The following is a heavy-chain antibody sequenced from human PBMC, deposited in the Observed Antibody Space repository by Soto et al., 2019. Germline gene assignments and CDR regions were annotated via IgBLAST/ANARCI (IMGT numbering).Heavy chain of an antibody. D-gene: IGHD2-21*01. CDR2: TKQDGSER. Sequence: GGSLRLSCAASGFTFGNYWMSWVRQAPGKGPEWVANTKQDGSERNYVDSVKGRFTISRDNAENSLYLQMNSLRVEDTGVYYCASARHIGPWGQGTLVTVSS. CDR3: ASARHIGP. CDR1: GFTFGNYW. J-gene: IGHJ5*02. V-gene: IGHV3-7*01.